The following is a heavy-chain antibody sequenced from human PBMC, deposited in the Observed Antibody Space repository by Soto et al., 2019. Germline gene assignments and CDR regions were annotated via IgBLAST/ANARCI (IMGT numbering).Heavy chain of an antibody. Sequence: SQTLSLTCTVSGGSLSSGGYYWSWIRQHPGKGLEWIGYIYYSGSTYYNPSLKSRVTISVDTSKNQFSLKLSSVTAADTAVYYCASGGSYSHRYYYYYMDVLGKGTTVTVSS. CDR1: GGSLSSGGYY. J-gene: IGHJ6*03. CDR3: ASGGSYSHRYYYYYMDV. CDR2: IYYSGST. D-gene: IGHD3-10*01. V-gene: IGHV4-31*03.